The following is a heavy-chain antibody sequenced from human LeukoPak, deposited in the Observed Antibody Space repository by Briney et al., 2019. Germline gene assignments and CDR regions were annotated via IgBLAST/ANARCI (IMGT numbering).Heavy chain of an antibody. J-gene: IGHJ4*02. V-gene: IGHV1-18*01. CDR3: ARGYLGGLNCFDY. CDR2: ISAYNGNT. Sequence: GASVKVSCKASGYTFTSYGISWVRQAPGQGLEWMGWISAYNGNTNYAQKLQGRVTMTTDTYTSTAYLELRSLRSGDTAVYYCARGYLGGLNCFDYWGQGTLVTVSS. CDR1: GYTFTSYG. D-gene: IGHD3-9*01.